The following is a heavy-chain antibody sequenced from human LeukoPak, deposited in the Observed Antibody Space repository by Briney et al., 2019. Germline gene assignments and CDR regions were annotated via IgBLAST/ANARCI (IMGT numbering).Heavy chain of an antibody. D-gene: IGHD2-2*01. J-gene: IGHJ3*02. CDR2: ISSSSSYI. V-gene: IGHV3-21*01. CDR1: GFTFSSYS. CDR3: ARATTLGPAAMIEGAFDI. Sequence: GGSLRLSSAASGFTFSSYSMNWVRQAPGKGLEWVSSISSSSSYIYYADSVKGRFTISRDNAKNSLYLQMNSLRAEDTAVYYCARATTLGPAAMIEGAFDIWGQGTMVTVSS.